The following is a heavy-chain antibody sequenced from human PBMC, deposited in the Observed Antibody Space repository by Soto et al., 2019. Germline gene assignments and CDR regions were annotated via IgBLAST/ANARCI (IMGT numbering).Heavy chain of an antibody. D-gene: IGHD3-22*01. J-gene: IGHJ5*02. CDR2: IYYSGST. V-gene: IGHV4-30-4*01. CDR1: GGSISSGDYY. Sequence: PSETLSLTCTVSGGSISSGDYYWSWIRQPPGKGLEWIGYIYYSGSTYYNPSLKSRVTISVDTSKNQFSLKLRSVTAADTAVYYCARAVYYYDSSGSGGWFDPWGQGTLVTVSS. CDR3: ARAVYYYDSSGSGGWFDP.